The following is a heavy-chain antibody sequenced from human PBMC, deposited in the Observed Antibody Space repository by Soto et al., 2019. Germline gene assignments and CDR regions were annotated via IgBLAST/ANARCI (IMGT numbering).Heavy chain of an antibody. CDR3: VRELSGSLDY. CDR1: GFTFSSYW. Sequence: GGSLRLSCAASGFTFSSYWMHWVRQAPGKGLVWVSRINTDGSSTFYADSVKGRFTISRDNAKDTLNLQMNSLGAEDTAVYYCVRELSGSLDYWGLGTLVTVSS. J-gene: IGHJ4*02. V-gene: IGHV3-74*01. CDR2: INTDGSST.